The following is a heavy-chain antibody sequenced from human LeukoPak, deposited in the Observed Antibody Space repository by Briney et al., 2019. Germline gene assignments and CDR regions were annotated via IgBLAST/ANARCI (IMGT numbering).Heavy chain of an antibody. J-gene: IGHJ4*02. Sequence: SETLSLTCTVSGGSISSYYWSWIRQPPGKGLEWIGYIYYSGSTNYNPSLKSRVTVSVDTSKNQFSLKLSSVTAADTAVYYCARGDSSGWYPFDYWGQGTLVTVSS. CDR1: GGSISSYY. D-gene: IGHD6-19*01. V-gene: IGHV4-59*01. CDR2: IYYSGST. CDR3: ARGDSSGWYPFDY.